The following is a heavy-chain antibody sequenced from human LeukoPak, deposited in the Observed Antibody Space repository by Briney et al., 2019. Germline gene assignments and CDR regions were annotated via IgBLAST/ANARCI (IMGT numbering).Heavy chain of an antibody. D-gene: IGHD5-12*01. CDR3: ARDRYSGYEREFDY. Sequence: GGSLRLSCAASGFTFSSYGVHWVRQAPGKGLEWVAVIWYDGSNKYYADSVKGRFTISRDNSKNTLYLQMNSLRAEDTAVYYCARDRYSGYEREFDYWGQGTLVTVSS. CDR2: IWYDGSNK. J-gene: IGHJ4*02. CDR1: GFTFSSYG. V-gene: IGHV3-33*01.